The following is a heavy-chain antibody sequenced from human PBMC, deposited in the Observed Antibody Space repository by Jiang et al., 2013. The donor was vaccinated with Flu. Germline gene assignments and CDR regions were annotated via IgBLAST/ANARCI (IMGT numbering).Heavy chain of an antibody. CDR2: IYYSGTT. CDR3: ARRVYTYGNYFFDS. CDR1: GGSISSSTYY. D-gene: IGHD6-13*01. V-gene: IGHV4-39*07. Sequence: GSGLVKPSETLSLTCTVSGGSISSSTYYWGWIRQPPGKGLEWIGNIYYSGTTYYNPSLKSRVTISVDTSNNQFSLKLSSVTAADTAVYYCARRVYTYGNYFFDSWGRGTLVTVSS. J-gene: IGHJ4*01.